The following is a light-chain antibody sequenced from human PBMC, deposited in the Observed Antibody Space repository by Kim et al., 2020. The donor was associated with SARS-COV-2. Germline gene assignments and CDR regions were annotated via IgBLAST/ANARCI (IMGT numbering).Light chain of an antibody. Sequence: ALGRTVRITCQGDSRRSSCATWYQQRAGQAPILVIYGRNKRPSGIPDRFSASTSGNTASLTITGAQAEDEADYYCNSRDSSGNHVIFGGGTQLTVL. V-gene: IGLV3-19*01. CDR2: GRN. CDR3: NSRDSSGNHVI. J-gene: IGLJ2*01. CDR1: SRRSSC.